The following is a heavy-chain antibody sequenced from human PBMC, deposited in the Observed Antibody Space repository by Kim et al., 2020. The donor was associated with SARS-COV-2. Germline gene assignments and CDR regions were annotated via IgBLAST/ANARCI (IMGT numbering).Heavy chain of an antibody. CDR2: LSGGDSRS. J-gene: IGHJ2*01. D-gene: IGHD3-10*01. CDR1: GFSFSDYA. V-gene: IGHV3-23*01. Sequence: GSLRLSCAASGFSFSDYAMSWVRQAPGKGLEWVSTLSGGDSRSSYADSVKGRFTISRDDSKNSLYLQMNSLRVEDTAVYYCAKDQRTLLLTLDYYFDLWG. CDR3: AKDQRTLLLTLDYYFDL.